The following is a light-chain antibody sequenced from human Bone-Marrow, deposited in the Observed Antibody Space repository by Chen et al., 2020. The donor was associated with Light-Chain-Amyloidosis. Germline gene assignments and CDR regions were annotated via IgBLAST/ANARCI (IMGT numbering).Light chain of an antibody. CDR2: DDS. CDR3: QVWDRSSDRTV. CDR1: NIGSTS. V-gene: IGLV3-21*02. Sequence: SYVLTQPSSVSVAPGQTATIACGGNNIGSTSVHWYQQTPGQAPLLVVYDDSDRPSGIPERLSGYNSGKTATLVISRVEAGDEADYYCQVWDRSSDRTVFGGGTKLTVL. J-gene: IGLJ3*02.